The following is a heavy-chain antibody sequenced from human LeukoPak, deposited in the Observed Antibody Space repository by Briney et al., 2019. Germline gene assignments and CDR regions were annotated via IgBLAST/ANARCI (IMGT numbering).Heavy chain of an antibody. CDR2: MNPNSGNT. CDR1: GYTFTGFY. CDR3: VCDSSGYSPGSFDY. J-gene: IGHJ4*02. Sequence: WASVKVSCKASGYTFTGFYMHWVRQATGQGLEWMGWMNPNSGNTGYAQKFQGRVTMTRNTSISTAYMELSSLRSEDTAVYYCVCDSSGYSPGSFDYWGQGTLVTVSS. D-gene: IGHD3-22*01. V-gene: IGHV1-8*02.